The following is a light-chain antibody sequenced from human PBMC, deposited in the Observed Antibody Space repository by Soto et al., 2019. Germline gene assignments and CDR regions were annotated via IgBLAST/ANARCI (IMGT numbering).Light chain of an antibody. Sequence: EMAMTQSPATLSVSPGERAILSCRASQNVYNNLAWYQQKPGQAPRLLISGASSRATGIPDRFSGSGSGTDFTLTISRLEPEDFALYYCQQYGSSPITFGQGTRLEIK. CDR3: QQYGSSPIT. CDR2: GAS. CDR1: QNVYNN. V-gene: IGKV3-20*01. J-gene: IGKJ5*01.